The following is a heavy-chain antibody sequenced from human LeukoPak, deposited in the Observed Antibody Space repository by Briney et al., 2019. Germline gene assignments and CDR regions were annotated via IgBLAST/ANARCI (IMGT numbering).Heavy chain of an antibody. CDR3: AKDLDSDYYYDSSGYDY. V-gene: IGHV3-9*01. Sequence: GGSLRLSCAASTLTFDDYAMHWLRQAPGKGLERVSYFSWNSGSIGCADSVKGRFTISRDNAKNSLYLQMNSLRAEDTALYYCAKDLDSDYYYDSSGYDYWGQGTLVTVSS. CDR2: FSWNSGSI. J-gene: IGHJ4*02. CDR1: TLTFDDYA. D-gene: IGHD3-22*01.